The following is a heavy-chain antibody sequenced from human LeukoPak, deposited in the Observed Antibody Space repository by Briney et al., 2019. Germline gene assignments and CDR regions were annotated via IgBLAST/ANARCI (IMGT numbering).Heavy chain of an antibody. CDR3: GKGDEIDY. Sequence: GGSLRLSCAASQFTFSSYGMHWVRQAPGKGLEWVAFIRHDESNTNYADSVKGRFTVSRDNFRNTLYLQMNSLRPEDTAVYYCGKGDEIDYWGQGTLVTVSS. D-gene: IGHD2-21*02. CDR2: IRHDESNT. V-gene: IGHV3-30*02. J-gene: IGHJ4*02. CDR1: QFTFSSYG.